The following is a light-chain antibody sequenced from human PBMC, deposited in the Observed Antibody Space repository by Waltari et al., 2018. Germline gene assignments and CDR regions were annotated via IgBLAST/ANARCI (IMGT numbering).Light chain of an antibody. CDR2: AAS. V-gene: IGKV3-20*01. CDR1: QYITGNC. J-gene: IGKJ4*01. CDR3: QQYDGSVVT. Sequence: EIVLTQSPGPLSLSPGERVTLSCRASQYITGNCLTWYQQKPGQAPRLLIYAASTRAPGIPDRFSGSGSGTDFSLTISRLEPEDSAAYYCQQYDGSVVTFGGGTKVEIK.